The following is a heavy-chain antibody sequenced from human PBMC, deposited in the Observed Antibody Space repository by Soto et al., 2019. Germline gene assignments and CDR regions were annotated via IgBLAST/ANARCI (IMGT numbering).Heavy chain of an antibody. Sequence: PVGSLRLSCAASGFTFSSYAMSWVRQAPGKGLEWVSAISGSGGSTYYADSVKGRFTISRDNSKNTLYLQMNSLRAEDTAVYYCAKAPWIQLWLLDYWGQGTLVTVSS. V-gene: IGHV3-23*01. CDR3: AKAPWIQLWLLDY. J-gene: IGHJ4*02. D-gene: IGHD5-18*01. CDR2: ISGSGGST. CDR1: GFTFSSYA.